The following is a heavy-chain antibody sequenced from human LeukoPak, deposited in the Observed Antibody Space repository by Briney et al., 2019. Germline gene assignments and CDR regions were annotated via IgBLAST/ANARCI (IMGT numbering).Heavy chain of an antibody. Sequence: GGSLRLSCAASGFTFSSYSMNWVRQAPGKGLEWVSVIYSGGSTYYADSVKGRFTISRDNSKNTLYLQMNSLRAEDTAVYYCARDSTAQVAGGYWGQGTLVTVSS. V-gene: IGHV3-66*01. J-gene: IGHJ4*02. CDR1: GFTFSSYS. CDR2: IYSGGST. CDR3: ARDSTAQVAGGY. D-gene: IGHD6-19*01.